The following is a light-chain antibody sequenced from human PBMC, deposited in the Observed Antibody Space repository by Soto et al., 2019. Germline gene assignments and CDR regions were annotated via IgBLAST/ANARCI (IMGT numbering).Light chain of an antibody. J-gene: IGLJ1*01. CDR2: EVI. V-gene: IGLV2-14*01. CDR1: SSDIGGYNY. Sequence: QSALAQPASVSGSPGQSITISCTGTSSDIGGYNYVSWYQQHPGKAPKLMVYEVINRPSGVSHRFSGARSGNTASLTISGLQAEEEAVYYCASYSTTSTPYVFGTGTKVNVL. CDR3: ASYSTTSTPYV.